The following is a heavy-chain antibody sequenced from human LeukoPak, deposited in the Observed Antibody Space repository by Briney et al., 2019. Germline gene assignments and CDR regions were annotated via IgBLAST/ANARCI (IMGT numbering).Heavy chain of an antibody. CDR2: INSESSHI. V-gene: IGHV3-21*01. CDR3: ARGPVRYLRMGYFDY. J-gene: IGHJ4*02. CDR1: GFTFSTSA. Sequence: GSLRLSCAASGFTFSTSAMNWVRQVPGKGLEWVSSINSESSHIYYAASVRGRFTISRDNARNSVSLQMDSLRAEDTAVYYCARGPVRYLRMGYFDYWGQGSLVTVSS. D-gene: IGHD3-16*01.